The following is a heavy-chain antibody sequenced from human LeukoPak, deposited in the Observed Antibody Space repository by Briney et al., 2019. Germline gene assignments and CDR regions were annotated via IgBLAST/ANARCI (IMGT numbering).Heavy chain of an antibody. CDR2: VDPEDGET. V-gene: IGHV1-69-2*01. CDR1: GYTFTDYY. CDR3: ATGLLIDSSGSDFDY. Sequence: ASVKISCKVSGYTFTDYYMHWVQQAPGKGLEWMGLVDPEDGETIYAEKFQGRVTITADTSTDTAYMELSSLRSEDTAVYYCATGLLIDSSGSDFDYWGQGTLVTVSS. D-gene: IGHD3-22*01. J-gene: IGHJ4*02.